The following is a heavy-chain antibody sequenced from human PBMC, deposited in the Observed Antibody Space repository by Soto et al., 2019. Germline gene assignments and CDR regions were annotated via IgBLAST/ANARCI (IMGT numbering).Heavy chain of an antibody. D-gene: IGHD2-2*01. J-gene: IGHJ6*03. V-gene: IGHV4-39*01. CDR1: GDSIRSAHYF. CDR2: IYHSGAT. Sequence: QLRLQESGPGLVKPSETLSLTCSVFGDSIRSAHYFWGWVRQPPGKGLEWIGGIYHSGATFYDPSLRSRVTLSVDTTNNQFSLRLSSVNAADTAVYFCARQQYCGSSTCYDSLYYQYMDVWGKGTMVTVSS. CDR3: ARQQYCGSSTCYDSLYYQYMDV.